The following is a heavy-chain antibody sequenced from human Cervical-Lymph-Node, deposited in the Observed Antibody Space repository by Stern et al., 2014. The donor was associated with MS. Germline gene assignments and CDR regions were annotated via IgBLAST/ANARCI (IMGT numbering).Heavy chain of an antibody. CDR1: GDSISSTTW. V-gene: IGHV4-4*02. CDR3: ARWRGTGLFDY. CDR2: IHHSGIT. J-gene: IGHJ4*02. Sequence: VQLVESGPGLVKPSGTLSLTCAVSGDSISSTTWWTWVRQSPGKGLEWIGKIHHSGITDYSPSLKSRVPMSLDTSKNQFSLRLNSVTAADTAMYFCARWRGTGLFDYWGQGAQVTVSS. D-gene: IGHD3/OR15-3a*01.